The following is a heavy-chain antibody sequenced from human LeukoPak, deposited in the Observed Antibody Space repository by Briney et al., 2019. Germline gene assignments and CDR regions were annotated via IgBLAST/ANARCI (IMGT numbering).Heavy chain of an antibody. Sequence: QPGGSLRLSCAASGFTFSSYAMSWVRQAPGQGLEWVSVISGGGGSTYYADSVKGRFTISSDSSKNTLYLQMNSLRAEDTAAYYCAKSGSGNYYDRFDYWGQGTLITVSS. CDR3: AKSGSGNYYDRFDY. CDR1: GFTFSSYA. D-gene: IGHD3-10*01. V-gene: IGHV3-23*01. CDR2: ISGGGGST. J-gene: IGHJ4*02.